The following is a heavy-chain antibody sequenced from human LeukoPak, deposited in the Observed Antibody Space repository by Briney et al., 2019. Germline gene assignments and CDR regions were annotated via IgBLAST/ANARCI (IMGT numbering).Heavy chain of an antibody. CDR2: ISSSSSYI. Sequence: GGSLRLSCAAPGFTFSTYSLNWVRQAPGKGLEWVSSISSSSSYIYYADSVKGRFTISRDNAENSLYLQMNSLRAEDTAVYYCAKGQTYYDTLTGYPRYYYYGMDVWGQGTTVTVAS. J-gene: IGHJ6*02. D-gene: IGHD3-9*01. CDR3: AKGQTYYDTLTGYPRYYYYGMDV. CDR1: GFTFSTYS. V-gene: IGHV3-21*04.